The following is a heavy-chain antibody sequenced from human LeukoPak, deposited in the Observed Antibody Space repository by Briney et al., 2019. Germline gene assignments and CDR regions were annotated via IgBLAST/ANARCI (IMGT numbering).Heavy chain of an antibody. D-gene: IGHD6-13*01. Sequence: GGSLRLSCVVSGFTFSSYSMNWVRQTPGKGLEWVSSISSSSSYIYYADSVKGRFTISRDNAKNSLYVQMKSLRAEDTAVYYCARDRESSSWFDYWGQGTLVTVSS. CDR2: ISSSSSYI. CDR3: ARDRESSSWFDY. V-gene: IGHV3-21*01. J-gene: IGHJ4*02. CDR1: GFTFSSYS.